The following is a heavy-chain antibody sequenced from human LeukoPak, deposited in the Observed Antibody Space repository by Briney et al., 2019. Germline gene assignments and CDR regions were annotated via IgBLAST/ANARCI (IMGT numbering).Heavy chain of an antibody. CDR2: INSDGSST. CDR3: ARAKPKNMVRGLIMRRESRYYFDY. Sequence: PGGSLRLSCAASGFIFSSYWMHWVRQAPGKGLVWVSRINSDGSSTSYADSVKGRFTISRDNSKSTLYIQMNSLRAEDTAVYYCARAKPKNMVRGLIMRRESRYYFDYWGQGTLVTVSS. V-gene: IGHV3-74*01. CDR1: GFIFSSYW. D-gene: IGHD3-10*01. J-gene: IGHJ4*02.